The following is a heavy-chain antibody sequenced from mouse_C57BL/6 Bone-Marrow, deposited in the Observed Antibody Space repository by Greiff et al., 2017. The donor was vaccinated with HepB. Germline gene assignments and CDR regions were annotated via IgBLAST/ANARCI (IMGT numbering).Heavy chain of an antibody. CDR1: GYTFTSYW. CDR2: IYPGSGST. J-gene: IGHJ2*01. V-gene: IGHV1-55*01. CDR3: ARPLYGSSGSY. D-gene: IGHD1-1*01. Sequence: VQLQQPGAELVKPGASVKMSCKASGYTFTSYWITWVKQRPGQGLEWIGDIYPGSGSTNYNEKFKSNATLTVDTSSSTAYMQLSSLTSEDSAVYYCARPLYGSSGSYWGQGTTLTVSS.